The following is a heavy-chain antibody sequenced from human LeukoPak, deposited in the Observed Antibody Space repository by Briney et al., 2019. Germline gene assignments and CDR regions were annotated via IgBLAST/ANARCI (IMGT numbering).Heavy chain of an antibody. Sequence: GASVKVSCKASGYTFTSYYMHWVRQAPGQGLEWMGRINPNSGGTNYAQKFQGRVTMTRDTSISTAYMELSRLRSDDTAVYYCARAIYGSGSYYQNAPGYWGQGTLVTVSS. CDR1: GYTFTSYY. V-gene: IGHV1-2*06. J-gene: IGHJ4*02. CDR3: ARAIYGSGSYYQNAPGY. D-gene: IGHD3-10*01. CDR2: INPNSGGT.